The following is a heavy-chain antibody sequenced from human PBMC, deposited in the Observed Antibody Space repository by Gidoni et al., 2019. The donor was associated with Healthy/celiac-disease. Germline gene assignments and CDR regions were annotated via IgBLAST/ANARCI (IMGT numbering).Heavy chain of an antibody. Sequence: EVQLVQSGAEVKKPGESLKISCKGSGYSSPSHWIGWVRQMPGKGLEWMGIIYPGDSDTRYSPSFQGQVTISADKSISTAYLQWSSLKASDTAMYYCARRPRPGLGSPDAFDIWGQGTMVTVSS. CDR3: ARRPRPGLGSPDAFDI. CDR2: IYPGDSDT. V-gene: IGHV5-51*01. CDR1: GYSSPSHW. J-gene: IGHJ3*02. D-gene: IGHD1-26*01.